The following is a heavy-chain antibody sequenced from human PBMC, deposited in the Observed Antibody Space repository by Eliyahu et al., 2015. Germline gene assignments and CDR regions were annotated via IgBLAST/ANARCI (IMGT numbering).Heavy chain of an antibody. CDR1: TGSFTCXX. CDR3: AGGDNVVLGASTTRGSFDY. J-gene: IGHJ4*02. V-gene: IGHV4-34*01. CDR2: VHYRGIT. Sequence: QVHLKQWGAGLLKPSETLSLTCXVTTGSFTCXXXSWIRQSPGKGLXWLGDVHYRGITNYNPSLASRLTLSADRYRNQFSLELTSLTAADTAVYFCAGGDNVVLGASTTRGSFDYWGQGILVTVSA. D-gene: IGHD3-16*01.